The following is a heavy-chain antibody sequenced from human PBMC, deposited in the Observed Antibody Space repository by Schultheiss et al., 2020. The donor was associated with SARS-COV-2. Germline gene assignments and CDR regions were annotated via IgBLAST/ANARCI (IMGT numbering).Heavy chain of an antibody. Sequence: GSLRLSCTVSGGSISSYYWSWIRQPAGKGLEWIGRIYTSGSTNYNPSLKSRVTMSVDTSKNQFSLKLSSVTAADTAVYYCARDSSSWYKGWFDPWGQGTLVTVSS. CDR2: IYTSGST. V-gene: IGHV4-4*07. D-gene: IGHD6-13*01. J-gene: IGHJ5*02. CDR3: ARDSSSWYKGWFDP. CDR1: GGSISSYY.